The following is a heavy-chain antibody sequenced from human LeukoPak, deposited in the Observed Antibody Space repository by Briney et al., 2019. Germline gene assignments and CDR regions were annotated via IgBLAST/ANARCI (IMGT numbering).Heavy chain of an antibody. D-gene: IGHD2-2*01. CDR1: GGSISSYY. CDR2: IYYSGST. J-gene: IGHJ6*02. CDR3: ARDHPHSSTIEKAHYYYGMDV. V-gene: IGHV4-59*01. Sequence: PSETLSLTCTVSGGSISSYYWSWIRQPPGKGLEWIGYIYYSGSTNYNPSLKSRVTISVDTSKNQFSLKLSSVTAADTAVYYCARDHPHSSTIEKAHYYYGMDVWGQGTTVTVS.